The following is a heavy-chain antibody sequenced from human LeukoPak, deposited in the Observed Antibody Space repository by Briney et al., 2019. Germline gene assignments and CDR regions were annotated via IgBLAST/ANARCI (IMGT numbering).Heavy chain of an antibody. CDR3: ALVNYDYVWGSYSYYFDY. Sequence: ASVNVSCKASGYTFTSYGISWVRQAPGQGLEWMGWISAYNGKTNYAQKLQGRVTMSTDTSTSTAYMELRSLRSDGTGVYYCALVNYDYVWGSYSYYFDYWGQGTLVTVSS. D-gene: IGHD3-16*01. CDR1: GYTFTSYG. V-gene: IGHV1-18*04. CDR2: ISAYNGKT. J-gene: IGHJ4*02.